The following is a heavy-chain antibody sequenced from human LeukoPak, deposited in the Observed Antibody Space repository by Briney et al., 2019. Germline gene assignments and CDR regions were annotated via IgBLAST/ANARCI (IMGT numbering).Heavy chain of an antibody. CDR2: INPNSGGT. V-gene: IGHV1-2*02. D-gene: IGHD3-16*02. CDR3: ARGVMITFGGVIGDAFDI. Sequence: GASVKVSCKAPGYTFTGYYMHWVRQAPGQGLEWMGWINPNSGGTNYAQKFQGRVTMTRDTSISTAYMELSRLRSDDTAVYYCARGVMITFGGVIGDAFDIWGQGTMVTVSS. J-gene: IGHJ3*02. CDR1: GYTFTGYY.